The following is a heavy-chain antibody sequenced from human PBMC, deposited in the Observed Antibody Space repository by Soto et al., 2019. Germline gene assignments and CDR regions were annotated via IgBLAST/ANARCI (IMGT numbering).Heavy chain of an antibody. CDR2: IYYSEST. D-gene: IGHD6-25*01. V-gene: IGHV4-39*02. Sequence: QLQLQESGPGLVKPSETLSLTCTVSGGSISSSSYYWGWIRQPPGKGLEWIGSIYYSESTFYSPSLRSRVTISVDTSKNQFSLRVSSVTAADTAVYYCAREYSSAPDYWGQGTLVTVSS. J-gene: IGHJ4*02. CDR3: AREYSSAPDY. CDR1: GGSISSSSYY.